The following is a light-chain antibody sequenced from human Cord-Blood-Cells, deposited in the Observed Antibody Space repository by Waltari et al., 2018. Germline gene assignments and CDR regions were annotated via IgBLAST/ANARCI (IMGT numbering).Light chain of an antibody. CDR3: QAWDSSTAV. CDR1: NLGAKY. CDR2: QDS. Sequence: SYELTQPPSVSVSPGQTASITCSGANLGAKYACWYQQKPGQSPVLVIYQDSKRPSGIPERFSGSNSGNTATLTISGTQAMDEADYYCQAWDSSTAVFGTGTKVTVL. J-gene: IGLJ1*01. V-gene: IGLV3-1*01.